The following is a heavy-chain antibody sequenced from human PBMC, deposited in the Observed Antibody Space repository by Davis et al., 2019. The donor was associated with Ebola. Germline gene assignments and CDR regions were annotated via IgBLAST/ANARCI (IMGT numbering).Heavy chain of an antibody. CDR1: GYTFTSYD. CDR2: MNPNSGNT. V-gene: IGHV1-8*01. J-gene: IGHJ1*01. Sequence: ASVKVSCKASGYTFTSYDINWVRQATGQGLEWMGWMNPNSGNTGYAQKFQGRVTMTRNTSISTAYMELRSLRSDDTAVYYCARDGRGLYYYYSSGYYQSQHWGQGTLVTVSS. CDR3: ARDGRGLYYYYSSGYYQSQH. D-gene: IGHD3-22*01.